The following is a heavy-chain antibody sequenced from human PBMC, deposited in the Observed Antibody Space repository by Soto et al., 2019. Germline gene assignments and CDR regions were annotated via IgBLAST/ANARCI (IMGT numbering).Heavy chain of an antibody. D-gene: IGHD3-9*01. CDR3: ARDFWPGLADWLLDYCYYGMDV. Sequence: PGGSLRLSCAASGFTFSSYGIHWVRQAPAKGLEWVAVIWNDGSNKYYADSVKGRFTISRDNSKNTLYLQMNSLRAEDTAVYYCARDFWPGLADWLLDYCYYGMDVWGQGTTVTGPS. J-gene: IGHJ6*01. CDR1: GFTFSSYG. V-gene: IGHV3-33*01. CDR2: IWNDGSNK.